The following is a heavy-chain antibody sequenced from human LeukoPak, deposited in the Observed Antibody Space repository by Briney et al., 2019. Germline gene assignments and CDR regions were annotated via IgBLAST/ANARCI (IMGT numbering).Heavy chain of an antibody. J-gene: IGHJ4*02. CDR3: ARDASTINFDY. CDR2: ITTSTGNP. V-gene: IGHV7-4-1*02. CDR1: GYTFTSYG. Sequence: GASVKVSCKASGYTFTSYGISWLRQAPGQGLEWMGWITTSTGNPTYAQGFTGRFVFSLDTSVSTTYLHINSLKAEDTAVYYCARDASTINFDYWGQGTLVTVSS. D-gene: IGHD5/OR15-5a*01.